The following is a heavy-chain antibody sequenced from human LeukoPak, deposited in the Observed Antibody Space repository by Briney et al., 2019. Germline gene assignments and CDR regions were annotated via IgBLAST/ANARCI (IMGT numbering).Heavy chain of an antibody. CDR1: GGTFSSYA. CDR3: ARGSGGRRAFDI. D-gene: IGHD2-15*01. CDR2: IIPIFGTA. Sequence: ASVKLSCKASGGTFSSYAISWVRQAPGQGLEWMGGIIPIFGTANYAQKFQGRVTITADKSTSTAYMELSSLRSEDTAVYYCARGSGGRRAFDIWGQGTMVTVSS. V-gene: IGHV1-69*06. J-gene: IGHJ3*02.